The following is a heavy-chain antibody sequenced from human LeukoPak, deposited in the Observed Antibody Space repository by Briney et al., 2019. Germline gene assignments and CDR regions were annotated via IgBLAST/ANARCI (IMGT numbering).Heavy chain of an antibody. CDR1: GYTFTSYH. Sequence: ASVKVSCKASGYTFTSYHIHWVRQAPGQGLEWMGTSYRSGGTRYAQKFQGRVTMTRDTSTSTVYMELSSLRSEDTAVYYCGREPGGSYYFDFWGQGTLVTVSS. J-gene: IGHJ4*02. D-gene: IGHD6-6*01. V-gene: IGHV1-46*01. CDR3: GREPGGSYYFDF. CDR2: SYRSGGT.